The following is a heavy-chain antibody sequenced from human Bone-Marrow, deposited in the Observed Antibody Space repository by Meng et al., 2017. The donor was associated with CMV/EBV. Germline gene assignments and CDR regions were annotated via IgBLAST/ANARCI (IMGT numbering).Heavy chain of an antibody. V-gene: IGHV1-8*01. CDR2: MNPNSGNT. CDR3: ARVIKGVVVVVAAIDY. D-gene: IGHD2-15*01. Sequence: ASVKVSCKASGYTFTSYDINWVRQATGQGLEWMGWMNPNSGNTGYAQKFQGRVTMTRNTSISTAYMELSSLRSEDTAVYYCARVIKGVVVVVAAIDYWGQGTLVTVSS. J-gene: IGHJ4*02. CDR1: GYTFTSYD.